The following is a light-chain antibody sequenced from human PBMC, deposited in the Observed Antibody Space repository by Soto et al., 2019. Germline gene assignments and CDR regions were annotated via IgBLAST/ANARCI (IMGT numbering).Light chain of an antibody. CDR1: QGISSY. J-gene: IGKJ1*01. CDR2: AAS. V-gene: IGKV1-8*01. Sequence: IRMTQSPSSFSASTGDRVTITCRASQGISSYLAWYQQKPGKAPKLLIYAASTLQSGVPSRFSGSGSGTDFTLTISCLQSEDFATYYCQQYYNYPWTFGQGTKVEIK. CDR3: QQYYNYPWT.